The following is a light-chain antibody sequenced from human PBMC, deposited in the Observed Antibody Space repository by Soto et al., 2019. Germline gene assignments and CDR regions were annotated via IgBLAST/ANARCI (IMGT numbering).Light chain of an antibody. CDR1: QVISNY. Sequence: DIQMTQSPSSLSASIGDRITITCRASQVISNYLAWYQQKPGKVPKLLIYAASTLQSGVPSRFSGSGSGTDFTLTINNLQPEDFATYYCQKYNSAPFTVGQGTRLEIK. CDR3: QKYNSAPFT. CDR2: AAS. J-gene: IGKJ5*01. V-gene: IGKV1-27*01.